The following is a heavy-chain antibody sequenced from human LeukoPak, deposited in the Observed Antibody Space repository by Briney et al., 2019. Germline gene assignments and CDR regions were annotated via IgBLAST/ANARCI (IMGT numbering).Heavy chain of an antibody. D-gene: IGHD4-17*01. V-gene: IGHV1-2*02. J-gene: IGHJ4*02. CDR2: INPNSGGT. Sequence: ASVKVSCKASGYTLTGYYMHWVRQAPGQGLEWMGWINPNSGGTNYAQKFQGRVTMTRDTSISTAYMELSRLRSDDTAVYYCARGVGTYGDYDRTWYWGQGTLVTVSS. CDR3: ARGVGTYGDYDRTWY. CDR1: GYTLTGYY.